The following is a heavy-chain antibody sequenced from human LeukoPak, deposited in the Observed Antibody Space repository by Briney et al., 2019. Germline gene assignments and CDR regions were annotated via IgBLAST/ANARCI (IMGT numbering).Heavy chain of an antibody. CDR3: ARSASGYSGYAGY. D-gene: IGHD5-12*01. V-gene: IGHV4-34*01. CDR2: MSHTGAT. J-gene: IGHJ4*02. CDR1: GGSFSGYY. Sequence: SETLSLTCAVFGGSFSGYYWSWIRQSPEKGLEWIGEMSHTGATNYNPSLKSRVTVSVDTSKKQFSLNLRSVTAADTAVYYCARSASGYSGYAGYWGQGTLVTVSS.